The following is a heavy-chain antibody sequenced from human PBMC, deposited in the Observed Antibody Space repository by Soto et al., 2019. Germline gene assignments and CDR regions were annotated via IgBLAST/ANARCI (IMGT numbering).Heavy chain of an antibody. Sequence: QLQLQESGPGLVKPSETLSLTCSVSGGSITTSSYNWDWIRQPPGKGLEWIWTIYYDGSTSYNPSLTSQVTISVDTSKTHFALKVNSVTASDTAVYYCARFYGNAFDVWGRGTVVTVSS. V-gene: IGHV4-39*02. D-gene: IGHD3-10*01. CDR2: IYYDGST. CDR1: GGSITTSSYN. J-gene: IGHJ3*01. CDR3: ARFYGNAFDV.